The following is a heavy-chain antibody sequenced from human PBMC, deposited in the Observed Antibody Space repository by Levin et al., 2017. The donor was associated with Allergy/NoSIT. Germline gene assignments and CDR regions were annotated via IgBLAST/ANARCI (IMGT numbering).Heavy chain of an antibody. Sequence: GGSLRLSCAASGFSFSGCWMHWVRQAPGKGLVWVSRIKSDGSSTSYADSVKGRFTISRDNAKNTLYLQMNSLRAEDTAVYYCATMTTVYYWGQGTLVTVSS. CDR2: IKSDGSST. D-gene: IGHD4-17*01. CDR3: ATMTTVYY. V-gene: IGHV3-74*01. J-gene: IGHJ4*02. CDR1: GFSFSGCW.